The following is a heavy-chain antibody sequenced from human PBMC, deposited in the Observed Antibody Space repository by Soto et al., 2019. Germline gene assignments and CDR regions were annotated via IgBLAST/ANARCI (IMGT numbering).Heavy chain of an antibody. J-gene: IGHJ5*02. CDR1: GGSISSSSYY. Sequence: PSETLSLTCTVSGGSISSSSYYWGWIRQPPGKGLEWIGSIYYSGSTYYNPSLKSRVTISVDTSKNQFSLKLSSVTAADTAVYYCARGHVLRFLEWYNWFDPWGQGTLVTVSS. D-gene: IGHD3-3*01. V-gene: IGHV4-39*01. CDR3: ARGHVLRFLEWYNWFDP. CDR2: IYYSGST.